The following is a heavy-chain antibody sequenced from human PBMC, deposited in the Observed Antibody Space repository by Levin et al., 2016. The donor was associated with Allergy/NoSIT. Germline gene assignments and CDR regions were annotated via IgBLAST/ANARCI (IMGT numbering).Heavy chain of an antibody. D-gene: IGHD1-1*01. V-gene: IGHV1-18*04. CDR3: ARDRGTGWFFDL. CDR1: GYTLKNYN. Sequence: ASVKVSCKAAGYTLKNYNINWIRQAPGQGLEWMGWISPVNDNTNYAPKFQGRVTMTTDTSTGTAYMELRSLTSDDTAVYYCARDRGTGWFFDLWGRGTLVTVSS. CDR2: ISPVNDNT. J-gene: IGHJ2*01.